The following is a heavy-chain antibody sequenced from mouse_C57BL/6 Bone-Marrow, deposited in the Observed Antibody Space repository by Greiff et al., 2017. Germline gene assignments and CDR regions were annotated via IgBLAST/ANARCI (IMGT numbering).Heavy chain of an antibody. J-gene: IGHJ4*01. Sequence: VQLQQSGAELVKPGASVKLSCTASGFNIKDYYMHWVKQRTEQGLEWIGRIDPEDGETKYAPKFQGKATITADTSSNTAYLQRSSLTSEDTAVYYCASMVVEGDYAMDYWGQGTSVTVSS. CDR2: IDPEDGET. V-gene: IGHV14-2*01. CDR3: ASMVVEGDYAMDY. D-gene: IGHD1-1*02. CDR1: GFNIKDYY.